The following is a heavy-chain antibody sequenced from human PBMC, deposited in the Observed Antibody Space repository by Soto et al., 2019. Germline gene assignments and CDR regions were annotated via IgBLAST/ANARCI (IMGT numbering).Heavy chain of an antibody. J-gene: IGHJ4*02. D-gene: IGHD3-9*01. CDR3: ARRDGIDIDADD. Sequence: SETLSLTCTVSGGSISSTTYYWGWMRQPPGKGLEWIASFFIGGNTYYNPSLKSRVTISVDTSKNQFSLKLSSVTAADTAVYFCARRDGIDIDADDWGQGILVTVAS. CDR1: GGSISSTTYY. CDR2: FFIGGNT. V-gene: IGHV4-39*01.